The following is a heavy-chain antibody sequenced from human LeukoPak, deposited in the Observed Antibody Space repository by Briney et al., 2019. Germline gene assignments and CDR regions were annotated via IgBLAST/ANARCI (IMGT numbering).Heavy chain of an antibody. CDR2: IIPIFGTA. J-gene: IGHJ4*02. CDR1: GGTFSSYA. CDR3: ARSLGFSPPFDY. Sequence: ASVKVSCKASGGTFSSYAISWVRLAPGQGLEWMGGIIPIFGTANYAQKFQGRVTITADESTSTAYMELSSLRSEDTAVYYCARSLGFSPPFDYWGQGTLVTVSS. D-gene: IGHD3-3*01. V-gene: IGHV1-69*01.